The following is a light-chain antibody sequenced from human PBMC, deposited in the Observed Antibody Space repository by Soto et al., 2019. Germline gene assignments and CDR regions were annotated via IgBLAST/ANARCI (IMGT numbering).Light chain of an antibody. V-gene: IGLV1-51*01. Sequence: QSVLTQPPSVSAAPGQTDTISCSGSSSNIGSDFVSWYQHLPGTAPKLLIFDNNKRPSGIPDRFSGSKSGTSATLGITGLRTGDEADYYCGTWDSSLSVVVFGGGTQLTVL. J-gene: IGLJ2*01. CDR2: DNN. CDR1: SSNIGSDF. CDR3: GTWDSSLSVVV.